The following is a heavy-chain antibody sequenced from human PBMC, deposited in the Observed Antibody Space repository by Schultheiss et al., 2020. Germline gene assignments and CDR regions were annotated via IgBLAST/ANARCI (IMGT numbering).Heavy chain of an antibody. CDR2: ISDSRPTT. J-gene: IGHJ6*02. CDR3: ARGIGGNDYKKYTMAV. V-gene: IGHV3-23*01. CDR1: GFTFTNYG. Sequence: GGSLRLSCAASGFTFTNYGMIWVRQAPGKGLEWVSSISDSRPTTYYADSVKGRFTISRDNSRKTVYLQMNSLRAEDSATYFCARGIGGNDYKKYTMAVWGQGTTVTVSS. D-gene: IGHD4-11*01.